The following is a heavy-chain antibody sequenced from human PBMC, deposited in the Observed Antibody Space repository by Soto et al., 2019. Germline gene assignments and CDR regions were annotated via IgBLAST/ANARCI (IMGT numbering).Heavy chain of an antibody. CDR2: IYYSGST. D-gene: IGHD3-22*01. V-gene: IGHV4-31*03. CDR1: GGSISSGGYY. CDR3: ARDYYDSSGYRYYYYGMDV. J-gene: IGHJ6*02. Sequence: PSETLSLTCTVSGGSISSGGYYWRWIRQHPGKGLEWIGYIYYSGSTYYNPSLKSRVTISVDTSKNQFSLKLSSVTAADTAVYYCARDYYDSSGYRYYYYGMDVWGQGTTVTVSS.